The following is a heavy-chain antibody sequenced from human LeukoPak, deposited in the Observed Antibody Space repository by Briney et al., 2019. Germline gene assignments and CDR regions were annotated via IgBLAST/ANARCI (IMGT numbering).Heavy chain of an antibody. CDR3: ARAQGDVDYDSSGYFLDY. J-gene: IGHJ4*02. CDR1: GFTFSDYY. D-gene: IGHD3-22*01. CDR2: ISSSGSTI. Sequence: PGGSLRLSCAASGFTFSDYYMSWIRQAPGKGLEWVSYISSSGSTIYYADSVKGRFTISRDNAKNSLYLQMNSLRSDDTAVYYCARAQGDVDYDSSGYFLDYWGQGTLVTVSS. V-gene: IGHV3-11*01.